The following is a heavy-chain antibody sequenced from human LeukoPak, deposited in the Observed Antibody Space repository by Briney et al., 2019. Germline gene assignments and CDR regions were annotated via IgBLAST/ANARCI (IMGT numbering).Heavy chain of an antibody. D-gene: IGHD4-23*01. V-gene: IGHV1-2*02. Sequence: GASVKVSCKASGYTFTGYYMHWVRQAPGQGLEWMGWINPNSGGTNYAQKFQGRVTMTRDTSISTAYMELSRLRSDDTAVYYCARHIPKPTMVKRGSYYYMDFWGKGTTVTVSS. CDR3: ARHIPKPTMVKRGSYYYMDF. J-gene: IGHJ6*03. CDR1: GYTFTGYY. CDR2: INPNSGGT.